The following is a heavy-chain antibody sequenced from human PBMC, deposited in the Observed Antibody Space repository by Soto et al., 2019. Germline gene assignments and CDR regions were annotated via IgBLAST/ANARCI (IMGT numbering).Heavy chain of an antibody. Sequence: GASVKVSCKASGFTFSSSAVQWVRQARGQRLEWIGKIVVGSGNTNYAQKFQERVTITRDMSTSTAYMELSSLRSEDTAFYYCAAFDPGPRGFDPWGQGTLVTVSS. V-gene: IGHV1-58*01. CDR1: GFTFSSSA. D-gene: IGHD3-9*01. CDR2: IVVGSGNT. J-gene: IGHJ5*02. CDR3: AAFDPGPRGFDP.